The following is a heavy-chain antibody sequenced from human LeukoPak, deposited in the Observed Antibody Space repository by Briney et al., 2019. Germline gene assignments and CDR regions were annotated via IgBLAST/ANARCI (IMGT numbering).Heavy chain of an antibody. Sequence: GASVKVSCKASGYTFTGYYMHWVGQAPGQGLEWMGWINPNSGGTNYAQKFQGRVTMTRDTSISTAYMELSRLRSDDTAVYYCTRSGFGGGVHFDYWGQGTPVTVSS. CDR1: GYTFTGYY. D-gene: IGHD3-16*01. CDR2: INPNSGGT. J-gene: IGHJ4*02. V-gene: IGHV1-2*02. CDR3: TRSGFGGGVHFDY.